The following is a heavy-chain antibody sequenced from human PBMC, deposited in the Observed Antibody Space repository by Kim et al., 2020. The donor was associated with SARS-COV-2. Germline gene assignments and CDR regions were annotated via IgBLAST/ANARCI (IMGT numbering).Heavy chain of an antibody. CDR1: GFTFSTYA. CDR3: ARGGGGEILTGYTRPYYYYGMDV. J-gene: IGHJ6*02. Sequence: GGSLRLSCVTSGFTFSTYAMHWVRQVPGKGLEWVSVIASTGDTYYLDSVKGRFTISREDAKNTLFLQMNSLTPGDTAVYYCARGGGGEILTGYTRPYYYYGMDVWGQGTPVTVSS. V-gene: IGHV3-13*01. CDR2: IASTGDT. D-gene: IGHD3-9*01.